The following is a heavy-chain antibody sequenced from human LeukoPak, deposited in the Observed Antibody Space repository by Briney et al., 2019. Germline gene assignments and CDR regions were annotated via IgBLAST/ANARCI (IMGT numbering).Heavy chain of an antibody. CDR1: GFAFSDFW. CDR3: ATSHDSAGND. Sequence: GSLRLSCAASGFAFSDFWMSWVRQAPGKGLEWVANIRHDGNAKNYVPSVRGRFTISRDNAKNSLYLQMNSLIVEDTAVYYCATSHDSAGNDWGQGTLVTVSS. V-gene: IGHV3-7*01. D-gene: IGHD2-15*01. CDR2: IRHDGNAK. J-gene: IGHJ4*02.